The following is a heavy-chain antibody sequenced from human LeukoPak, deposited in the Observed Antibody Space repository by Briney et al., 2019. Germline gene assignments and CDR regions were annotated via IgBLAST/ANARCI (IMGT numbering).Heavy chain of an antibody. CDR3: ARARYCSGGSCYAEY. D-gene: IGHD2-15*01. CDR2: IYAGDSDT. J-gene: IGHJ4*02. CDR1: GYSFTTYW. Sequence: GESLKTSCKGSGYSFTTYWIGWVRQMPGKGLEWMGIIYAGDSDTRYSPSFQGQVTISADKSISTAYLQWSSLKASDTAMYYCARARYCSGGSCYAEYWGQGTLVTVSS. V-gene: IGHV5-51*01.